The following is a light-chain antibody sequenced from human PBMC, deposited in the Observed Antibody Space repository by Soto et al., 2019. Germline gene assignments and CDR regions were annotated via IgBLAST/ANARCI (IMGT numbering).Light chain of an antibody. V-gene: IGKV3-20*01. CDR3: QHYVERSPIT. Sequence: EIVMTRSPATLSVSPGERATLSCRASQSVSSRLAWYQQKPGQAPRLLISGASSRATGIPDRFSGSGSGTDFTLTISRLEPEDFALYYCQHYVERSPITFGQGTRLEI. CDR1: QSVSSR. J-gene: IGKJ5*01. CDR2: GAS.